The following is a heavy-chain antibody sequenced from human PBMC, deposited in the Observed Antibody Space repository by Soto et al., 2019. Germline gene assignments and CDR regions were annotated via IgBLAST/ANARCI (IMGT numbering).Heavy chain of an antibody. CDR2: FYPGDSDT. CDR3: ARRYYFGSGTYQGFDY. Sequence: HGESLKISCKGSGYTFTNYWIGWMRQMPGKGLEWMGIFYPGDSDTRYSPSFQGQVTMSADKSISTAYLQWSSLKASDTAMYYCARRYYFGSGTYQGFDYSGQATLVTVSS. D-gene: IGHD3-10*01. CDR1: GYTFTNYW. V-gene: IGHV5-51*01. J-gene: IGHJ4*02.